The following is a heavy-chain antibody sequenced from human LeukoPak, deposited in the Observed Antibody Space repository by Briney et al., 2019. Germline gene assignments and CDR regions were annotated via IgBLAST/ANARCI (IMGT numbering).Heavy chain of an antibody. D-gene: IGHD5-24*01. CDR3: ARSGRDGYNLDY. J-gene: IGHJ4*02. V-gene: IGHV1-2*02. CDR2: INPNSGGT. Sequence: ASVKVSCKASGYTFTNYGIIWVRQAPGQGLEWMGWINPNSGGTNYAQKFQGRVTMTRDTSISTAYMELSRLRSDDTAVYYCARSGRDGYNLDYWGQGTLVTVSS. CDR1: GYTFTNYG.